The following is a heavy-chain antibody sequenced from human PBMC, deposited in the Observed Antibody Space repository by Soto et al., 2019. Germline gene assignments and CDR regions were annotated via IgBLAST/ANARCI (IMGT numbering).Heavy chain of an antibody. CDR2: ISSSGSAV. J-gene: IGHJ4*02. CDR3: ARFKSYTSAWSY. CDR1: GFTFSEYE. Sequence: PGGSLRLSCVASGFTFSEYEINWVRQAPGKGLEWISYISSSGSAVYYADYVKGRFTISRDNAKNSVFLHVNSLRAEDASVYYCARFKSYTSAWSYWGQGTLVTVS. V-gene: IGHV3-48*03. D-gene: IGHD6-13*01.